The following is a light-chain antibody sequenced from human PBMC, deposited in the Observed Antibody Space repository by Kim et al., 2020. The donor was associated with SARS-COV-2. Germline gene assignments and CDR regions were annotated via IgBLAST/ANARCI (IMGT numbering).Light chain of an antibody. J-gene: IGKJ1*01. CDR2: YAA. CDR1: QKISTN. Sequence: PGDRGTPTCCGSQKISTNIAWYYQQPRQAPPLLLIYAATTGTRVPSRFSGGGSGTEFTLTISRLQPVDFADYFCHQSKSPRFTFGQGTKMEIK. CDR3: HQSKSPRFT. V-gene: IGKV3-15*01.